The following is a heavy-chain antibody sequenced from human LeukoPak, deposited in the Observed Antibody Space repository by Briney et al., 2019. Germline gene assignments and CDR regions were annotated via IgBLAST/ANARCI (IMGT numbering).Heavy chain of an antibody. V-gene: IGHV1-2*02. CDR1: GYTVTGYY. J-gene: IGHJ4*02. Sequence: ASVKVSCKASGYTVTGYYMHWVRQAPGQGLEWMGWINPNSGGTNYAQKFQGRVTMTRDTSISTAYMELSRLRSDDTAVYYCALTYYDFWSGYRTDLDYWGQGTLVTVSS. CDR2: INPNSGGT. CDR3: ALTYYDFWSGYRTDLDY. D-gene: IGHD3-3*01.